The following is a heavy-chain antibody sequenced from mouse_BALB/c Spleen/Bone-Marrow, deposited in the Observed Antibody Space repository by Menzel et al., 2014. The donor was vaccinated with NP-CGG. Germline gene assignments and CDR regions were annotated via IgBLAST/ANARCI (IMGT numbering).Heavy chain of an antibody. J-gene: IGHJ2*01. Sequence: VKLMESGPELVKPGASVKMSCKASGYTFTSYYIHWVKQRPGQGLEWIGWIYPGDGSTKYNEKFKGKTTLTADKSSSTAYMLLSSLTSEDSAIYFCARSQGNYFDYWGQGTTLTVSS. V-gene: IGHV1S56*01. CDR1: GYTFTSYY. CDR2: IYPGDGST. CDR3: ARSQGNYFDY.